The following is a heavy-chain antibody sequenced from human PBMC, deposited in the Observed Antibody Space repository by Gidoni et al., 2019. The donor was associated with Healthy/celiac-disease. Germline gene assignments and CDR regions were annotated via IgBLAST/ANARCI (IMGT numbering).Heavy chain of an antibody. D-gene: IGHD2-21*02. J-gene: IGHJ3*02. CDR1: GFTFSDYY. CDR3: ASVVVTAIGAHAFDI. CDR2: ISSSGSTI. V-gene: IGHV3-11*01. Sequence: QVQLVESGGGLVKPGGSLRLSCAASGFTFSDYYMSWIRQAPGQGLGWVSYISSSGSTIYYADSVKGRFTISRDNAKNSLYLQMNSLRAEDTAVYYCASVVVTAIGAHAFDIWGQGTMVTVSS.